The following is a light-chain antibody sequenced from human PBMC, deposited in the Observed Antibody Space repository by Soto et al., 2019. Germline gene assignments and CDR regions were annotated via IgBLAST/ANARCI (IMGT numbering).Light chain of an antibody. V-gene: IGLV1-40*01. Sequence: QSVLTQPPSVSGAPGQRVTISCTGSNSNIGAGYDVHWYQQLPGTAPKLLIYGNTKRPSGVPDRFSGSKSGTSVSLAITGLQAEDEADYYCQSYDSSLGGNYVFGTGTKVTVL. CDR2: GNT. CDR1: NSNIGAGYD. CDR3: QSYDSSLGGNYV. J-gene: IGLJ1*01.